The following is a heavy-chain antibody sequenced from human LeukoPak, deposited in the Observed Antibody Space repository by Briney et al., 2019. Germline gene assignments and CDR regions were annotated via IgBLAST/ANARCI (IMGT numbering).Heavy chain of an antibody. CDR1: GFTFSSYG. J-gene: IGHJ4*02. CDR2: IGGRDGST. V-gene: IGHV3-23*01. CDR3: IRGHTILAY. Sequence: GGSPRLSCAASGFTFSSYGMSWVRQAPGKGLEWVSAIGGRDGSTYYADSVKGRFTISRDNSKNTLYLQMNSLRAEDTAVYYCIRGHTILAYWGQGTLVTVSS. D-gene: IGHD3-3*01.